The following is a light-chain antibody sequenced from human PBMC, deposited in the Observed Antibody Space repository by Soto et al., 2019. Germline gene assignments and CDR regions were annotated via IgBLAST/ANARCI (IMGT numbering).Light chain of an antibody. CDR3: FSYAGSGTVVV. Sequence: QSALTQPASVSGSPGQSITISCTGTSSDIGSYNLVSWYQQHPGKAPKLMIYEGSKRPSGVSNRFSGSKSGNTASLTISGLQAEDEADYYCFSYAGSGTVVVFGGGTKLTVL. CDR2: EGS. CDR1: SSDIGSYNL. V-gene: IGLV2-23*03. J-gene: IGLJ2*01.